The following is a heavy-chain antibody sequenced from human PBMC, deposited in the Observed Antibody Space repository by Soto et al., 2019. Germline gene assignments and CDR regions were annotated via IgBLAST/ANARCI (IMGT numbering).Heavy chain of an antibody. V-gene: IGHV4-61*01. Sequence: SETLSLTCTVSGGSVSSGSYYWSWIRQPPGKGLEWIGYIYYSGSTNYNPSLKSRVTISVDTSKNRFSLKLNSMTAADTAVYYCARHNYGSGSTYFDYWGQGTLVTVSS. CDR2: IYYSGST. CDR1: GGSVSSGSYY. D-gene: IGHD3-10*01. J-gene: IGHJ4*02. CDR3: ARHNYGSGSTYFDY.